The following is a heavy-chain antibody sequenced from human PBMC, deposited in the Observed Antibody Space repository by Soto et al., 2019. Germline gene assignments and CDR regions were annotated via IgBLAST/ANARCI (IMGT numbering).Heavy chain of an antibody. D-gene: IGHD3-10*01. CDR2: ISYDGNKK. Sequence: QVHLVESGGGVVQPGRSLRLSCAASGFTFNYYGMHWVRQAPGKGLEWLSIISYDGNKKSYTDSVKGRFTISRDNSKNTLYLQLNSLRGDDTAVYYCAKGRGSGIPSGGFDYWGQGTLVTVSS. CDR3: AKGRGSGIPSGGFDY. V-gene: IGHV3-30*18. CDR1: GFTFNYYG. J-gene: IGHJ4*02.